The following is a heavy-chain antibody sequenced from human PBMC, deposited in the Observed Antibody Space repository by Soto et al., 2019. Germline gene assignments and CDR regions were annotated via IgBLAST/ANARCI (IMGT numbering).Heavy chain of an antibody. CDR2: IYHSGST. J-gene: IGHJ6*02. V-gene: IGHV4-4*02. D-gene: IGHD3-10*02. CDR3: ASVRGWYYYDMDV. Sequence: QVQLQESGPGLVKPSGTLSLTCAVSGGSISSSNWWSWVRQPPGKGLEWIGEIYHSGSTNYNPSLKSRVTLSVDKSTDELSRTLGSVTDADTAVYYCASVRGWYYYDMDVWGQGTTVTVSS. CDR1: GGSISSSNW.